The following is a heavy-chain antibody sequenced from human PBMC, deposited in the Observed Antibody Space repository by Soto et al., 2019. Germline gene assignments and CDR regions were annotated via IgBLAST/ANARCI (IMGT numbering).Heavy chain of an antibody. CDR1: GFTFNKYA. V-gene: IGHV3-23*01. Sequence: GGSLRLSCVASGFTFNKYALAWVRQAPGKGLEWVSAISGSGASAYDADSVKGRFTISRDNSNNTLYLQMNSLRAEDTAVYYCATTPGVITVITSFDHWGQGTPVTGSS. CDR3: ATTPGVITVITSFDH. D-gene: IGHD3-16*01. CDR2: ISGSGASA. J-gene: IGHJ4*02.